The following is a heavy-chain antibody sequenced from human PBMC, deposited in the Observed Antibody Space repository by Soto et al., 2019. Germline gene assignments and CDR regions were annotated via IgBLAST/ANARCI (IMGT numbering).Heavy chain of an antibody. J-gene: IGHJ4*02. CDR3: ARGYSSNSAAFDY. CDR2: IKEDGSEI. D-gene: IGHD6-13*01. V-gene: IGHV3-7*02. Sequence: GGPLRLSCGVSGLTFCHSWMSRVRQDPGKGLEWVANIKEDGSEIHYADSVKGRFTISRDNSKNTLYLQMNSLRVDDTAVYYCARGYSSNSAAFDYWGQGTLVTVSS. CDR1: GLTFCHSW.